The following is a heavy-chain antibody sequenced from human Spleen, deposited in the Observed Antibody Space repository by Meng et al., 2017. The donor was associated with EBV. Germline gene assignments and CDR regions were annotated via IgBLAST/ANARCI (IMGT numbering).Heavy chain of an antibody. J-gene: IGHJ4*02. D-gene: IGHD5-18*01. CDR3: AQSGGYIYGSVGNYVDS. CDR2: MSYDGSNK. Sequence: QVQLVESGGGVVQPGRSLRLSCVASGFTFSGYAMHWVRQAPGEGLEWVAVMSYDGSNKYYADSVKGRFTISRDNSKNTLYLQMNSLRPEDTAIYYCAQSGGYIYGSVGNYVDSWGQGALGTVSS. CDR1: GFTFSGYA. V-gene: IGHV3-30-3*01.